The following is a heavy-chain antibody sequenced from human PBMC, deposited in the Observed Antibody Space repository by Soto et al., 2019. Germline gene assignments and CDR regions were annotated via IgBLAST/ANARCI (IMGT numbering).Heavy chain of an antibody. D-gene: IGHD6-13*01. CDR2: IYYSGST. CDR3: VRERPDGSRLDP. J-gene: IGHJ5*02. CDR1: GGSISRGDYY. Sequence: SETLSLTCTVSGGSISRGDYYWSWIRQPPGKGLEWIGYIYYSGSTYYNPSLKSRVTISVDTSKNQFSLKLSSVTAADTAVYYCVRERPDGSRLDPWGQGTLVTVS. V-gene: IGHV4-30-4*01.